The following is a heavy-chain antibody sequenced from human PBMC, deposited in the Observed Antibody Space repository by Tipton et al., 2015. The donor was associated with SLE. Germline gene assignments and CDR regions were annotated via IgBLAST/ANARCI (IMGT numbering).Heavy chain of an antibody. CDR3: AREGGSSGWSGRWFDP. Sequence: TLSLTCTVSGGSISSGSYYWSWIRQPPGKGLEWIGYIYYSGSTNYNPSLKSRVTISVDTSKNQFSLKLSSVTAADTAVYYCAREGGSSGWSGRWFDPWGQGTLVTVSS. D-gene: IGHD6-19*01. J-gene: IGHJ5*02. CDR1: GGSISSGSYY. V-gene: IGHV4-61*01. CDR2: IYYSGST.